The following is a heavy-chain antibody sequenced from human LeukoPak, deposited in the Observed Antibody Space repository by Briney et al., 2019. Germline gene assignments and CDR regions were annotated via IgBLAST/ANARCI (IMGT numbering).Heavy chain of an antibody. V-gene: IGHV4-4*07. CDR1: GDSIGTKY. CDR2: ISSIGTT. J-gene: IGHJ5*02. D-gene: IGHD3-9*01. Sequence: PSGTLPLTCTVSGDSIGTKYWSWIRRPAGRGLEWIGRISSIGTTDYSPSLKGRATMSLDTSKNQFSLSLRSVTAADTAVYYCARLDILVPRAVEWFDPWGQGTLVIVSS. CDR3: ARLDILVPRAVEWFDP.